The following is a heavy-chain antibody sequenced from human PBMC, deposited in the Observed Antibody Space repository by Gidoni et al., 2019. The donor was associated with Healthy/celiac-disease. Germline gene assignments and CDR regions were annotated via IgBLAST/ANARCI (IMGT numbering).Heavy chain of an antibody. D-gene: IGHD2-21*02. J-gene: IGHJ5*02. CDR1: GGSVSSGSYY. Sequence: QVQLQESGPGLVKPSETLSLTCTVSGGSVSSGSYYCSWIRQPPGKGLEWIGYIYYSGSTNYNPSLKSRVTISVDTSKNQFSLKLSSVTAADTAVYYCARDSYCGGDCANWFDPWGQGTLVTVSS. CDR2: IYYSGST. V-gene: IGHV4-61*01. CDR3: ARDSYCGGDCANWFDP.